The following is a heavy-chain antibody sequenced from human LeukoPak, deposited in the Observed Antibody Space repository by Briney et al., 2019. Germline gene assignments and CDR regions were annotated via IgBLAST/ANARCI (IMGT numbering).Heavy chain of an antibody. CDR3: ARDLTYYYASGSSD. Sequence: PGGSLRLSCAASGFTFIDYYMSWICQAPGNGLEWVSYISSSSSYTNYADSVKGRFTISSDNAKNSLYLQMNSLRAEDTAVYYCARDLTYYYASGSSDWGQGTLVTVSS. CDR2: ISSSSSYT. CDR1: GFTFIDYY. D-gene: IGHD3-10*01. V-gene: IGHV3-11*05. J-gene: IGHJ4*02.